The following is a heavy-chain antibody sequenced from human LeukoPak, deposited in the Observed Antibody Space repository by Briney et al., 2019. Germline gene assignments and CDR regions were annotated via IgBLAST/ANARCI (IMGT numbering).Heavy chain of an antibody. CDR2: INPSGGST. D-gene: IGHD6-25*01. CDR1: GYTFTSYY. CDR3: ARDLRVLGSGTDAFDI. J-gene: IGHJ3*02. V-gene: IGHV1-46*01. Sequence: ASVKVSCKAPGYTFTSYYMHWVRQAPGQGLEWMGIINPSGGSTSYAQKFQGRVTMTRGTSISTAYMELSRLRYDDTAVYYCARDLRVLGSGTDAFDIWGQGTMVTVSS.